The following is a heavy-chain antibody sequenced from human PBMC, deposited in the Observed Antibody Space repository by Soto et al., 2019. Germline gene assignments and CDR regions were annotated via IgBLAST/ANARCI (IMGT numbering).Heavy chain of an antibody. CDR1: GGSISTGGYY. V-gene: IGHV4-31*03. D-gene: IGHD4-17*01. CDR3: ARGLSVTRFAT. CDR2: IYYSVST. J-gene: IGHJ5*02. Sequence: QVQLQESGPGLVKPSQTLSLTCTVSGGSISTGGYYWTWIRQHPGKGLEWIGYIYYSVSTYYNPYLKSRVTISVDTSKNQFSLKLSSVTAADTAVYYCARGLSVTRFATWAQGNLVTVSS.